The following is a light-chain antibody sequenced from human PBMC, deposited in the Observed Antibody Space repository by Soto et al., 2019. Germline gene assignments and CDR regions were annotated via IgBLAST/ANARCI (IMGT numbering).Light chain of an antibody. CDR3: SSYTSSSTLV. CDR2: EVS. CDR1: SGDVGGYNY. J-gene: IGLJ1*01. Sequence: QSALTQPASVSGSPGQSITISCTGTSGDVGGYNYVSWYQHHPGKAPKLMIYEVSNRPSGVPNRFSGSKSANTASLSIPGLQAEDEADYYCSSYTSSSTLVFGTGTKVTVL. V-gene: IGLV2-14*01.